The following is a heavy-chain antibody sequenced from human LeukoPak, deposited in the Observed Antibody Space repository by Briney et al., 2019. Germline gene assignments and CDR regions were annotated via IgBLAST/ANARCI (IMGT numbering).Heavy chain of an antibody. CDR3: TRDLPFAPDYGGTGLADY. V-gene: IGHV3-49*03. Sequence: GGSLRLSCTASGFTFGDYAMSWFRQAPGKGLEWVGFIRSKAYGGTTEYAASVKGRFTISRDDSKSIAYLQMNSLKTEDTAVYYCTRDLPFAPDYGGTGLADYWGQGTLVTVSS. J-gene: IGHJ4*02. CDR1: GFTFGDYA. D-gene: IGHD4-23*01. CDR2: IRSKAYGGTT.